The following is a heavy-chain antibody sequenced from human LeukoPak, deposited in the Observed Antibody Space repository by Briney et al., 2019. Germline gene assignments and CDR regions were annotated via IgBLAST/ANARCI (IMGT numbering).Heavy chain of an antibody. J-gene: IGHJ6*02. V-gene: IGHV3-7*01. D-gene: IGHD2-2*02. CDR2: IKQDGSEK. CDR1: GSTFSSYW. Sequence: GGSLRLSCAASGSTFSSYWMSRVRQAPGKGLEWVANIKQDGSEKYYVDSVKGRFTISRDNAKNSLYLQMNSLRAEDTAVYYCARVRSTSCYMMDCYYYYGMDVWGQGTTVTVSS. CDR3: ARVRSTSCYMMDCYYYYGMDV.